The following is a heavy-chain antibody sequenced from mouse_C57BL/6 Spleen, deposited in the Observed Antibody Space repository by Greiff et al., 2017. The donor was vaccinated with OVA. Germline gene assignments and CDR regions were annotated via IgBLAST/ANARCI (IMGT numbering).Heavy chain of an antibody. V-gene: IGHV1-69*01. J-gene: IGHJ4*01. CDR2: IDPSDSYT. Sequence: QVQLQQPGAELVMPGASVKLSCKASGYTFTSYWMHWVKQRPGQGLEWIGEIDPSDSYTNYNQKFKGKSTLTVDKSSSTAYMQLSSLTSEDSAVYYCARAGVEAMDYWGQGTSVTVSS. D-gene: IGHD1-1*01. CDR3: ARAGVEAMDY. CDR1: GYTFTSYW.